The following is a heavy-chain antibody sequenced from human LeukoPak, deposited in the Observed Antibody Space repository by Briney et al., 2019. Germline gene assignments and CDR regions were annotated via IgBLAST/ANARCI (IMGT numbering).Heavy chain of an antibody. CDR3: AKGARSSSGYTTD. D-gene: IGHD3-22*01. CDR2: INWNSGS. CDR1: GFTFSSYE. V-gene: IGHV3-9*01. Sequence: GGSLRLSCAASGFTFSSYEMNWVRQAPGKGLEWVAGINWNSGSVYADSLKGRLTISRDNAKNSLFLQMNSLKTEDTAFYYCAKGARSSSGYTTDWGQGILVTVSS. J-gene: IGHJ4*02.